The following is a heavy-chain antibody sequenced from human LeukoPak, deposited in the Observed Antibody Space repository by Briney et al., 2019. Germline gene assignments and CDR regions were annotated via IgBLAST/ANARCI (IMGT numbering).Heavy chain of an antibody. Sequence: GGSLRLSCAASGFTFSSYGMHWVRQAPGKGLEWVAFIRYDGSNKYYADSVKGRFTISRDNSKNTLYLQMNSLRLEDTAGYYCAKGAGYSSNWNFDYWGQGTLVTVSS. CDR1: GFTFSSYG. J-gene: IGHJ4*02. D-gene: IGHD6-13*01. CDR2: IRYDGSNK. CDR3: AKGAGYSSNWNFDY. V-gene: IGHV3-30*02.